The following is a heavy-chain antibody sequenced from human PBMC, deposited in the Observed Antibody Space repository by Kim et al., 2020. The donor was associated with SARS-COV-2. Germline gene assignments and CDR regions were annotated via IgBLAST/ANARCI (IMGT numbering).Heavy chain of an antibody. CDR3: AKDRGAWNDSGMDV. V-gene: IGHV3-23*03. D-gene: IGHD1-1*01. Sequence: YADSVGGRFTISRDNSKNTLYLQMNSLRAGDTAVYYCAKDRGAWNDSGMDVWGPGTTVTVSS. J-gene: IGHJ6*02.